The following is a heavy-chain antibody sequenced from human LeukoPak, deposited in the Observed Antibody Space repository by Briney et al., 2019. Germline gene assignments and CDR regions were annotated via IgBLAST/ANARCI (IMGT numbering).Heavy chain of an antibody. Sequence: GGSLRLSCAASGFTFSSYGMHWVRQAPGKGLEWVAFIRYDGSNKYYADSVKGRFTISRDNAKNSLYLQMNSLRAEDTAVYYCARVTVTNYYYGMDVWGQGTTVTVSS. CDR3: ARVTVTNYYYGMDV. V-gene: IGHV3-30*02. J-gene: IGHJ6*02. CDR2: IRYDGSNK. D-gene: IGHD4-17*01. CDR1: GFTFSSYG.